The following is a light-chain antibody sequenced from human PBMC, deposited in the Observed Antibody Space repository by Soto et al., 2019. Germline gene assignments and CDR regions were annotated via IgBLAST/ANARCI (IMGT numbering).Light chain of an antibody. CDR3: QQYGSSPRT. Sequence: EIVLTQSPGTLSLSPGERATLSCRASQSVSSSFLAWYQQKPGQAPRLLISGASSRATGIPDRFSGSGSGTDFTLTISRLEPEDYAVYYCQQYGSSPRTFGQGTKVDIK. CDR1: QSVSSSF. V-gene: IGKV3-20*01. J-gene: IGKJ1*01. CDR2: GAS.